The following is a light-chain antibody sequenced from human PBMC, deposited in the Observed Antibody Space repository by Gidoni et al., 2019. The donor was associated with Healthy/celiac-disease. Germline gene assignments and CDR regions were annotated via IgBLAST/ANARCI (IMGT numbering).Light chain of an antibody. CDR3: MQALQTPRT. V-gene: IGKV2-28*01. CDR1: QSLLHSNGYNY. Sequence: DIVMTQSPLSPPVTPGEPASISCRSSQSLLHSNGYNYLDWYLQKPGQSPQLLIDLGSNRASGVPDRFSGSGSGTDFTLKISRVEAEDVGVYYCMQALQTPRTFGGGTKVEIK. CDR2: LGS. J-gene: IGKJ4*01.